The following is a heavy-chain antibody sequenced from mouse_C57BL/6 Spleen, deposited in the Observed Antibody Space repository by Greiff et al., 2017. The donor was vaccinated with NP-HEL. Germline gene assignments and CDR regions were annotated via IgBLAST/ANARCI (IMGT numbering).Heavy chain of an antibody. CDR1: GFTFSSYG. V-gene: IGHV5-6*02. D-gene: IGHD1-1*01. Sequence: EVKLVESGGDLVKPGGSLKLSCAASGFTFSSYGMSWVRQTPDKRLEWVATISSGGSYTYYPDSVKGRFTIYRDNAKNTRYLQMSSLKSEDTAMYYCARGVEGDYAMDYWGQGTSVTVSS. J-gene: IGHJ4*01. CDR3: ARGVEGDYAMDY. CDR2: ISSGGSYT.